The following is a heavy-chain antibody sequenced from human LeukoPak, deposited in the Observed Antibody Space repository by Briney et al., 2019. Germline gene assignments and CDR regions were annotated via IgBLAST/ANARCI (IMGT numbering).Heavy chain of an antibody. CDR3: ARGQGVPDDNWFDP. J-gene: IGHJ5*02. CDR1: GGSFSGYY. D-gene: IGHD2-2*01. CDR2: INHSGST. V-gene: IGHV4-34*01. Sequence: SETLSLTCAVYGGSFSGYYWNWIRQPPGKGLEWIGEINHSGSTNYNPSLKSRVTISVDTSKNQFSLKLSSVTAADTAVYYCARGQGVPDDNWFDPWGQGTLVTVSS.